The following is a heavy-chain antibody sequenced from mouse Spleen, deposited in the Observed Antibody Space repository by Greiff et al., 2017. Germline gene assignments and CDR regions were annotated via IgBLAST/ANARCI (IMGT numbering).Heavy chain of an antibody. Sequence: VQLQQSGPELVKPGASVKVSCKASGYAFTSYNMYWVKQSHGKSLEWIGYIDPSNGGTSYKQKLKGKATLTVDKSSSTAYMHLNRLTSADSAVYDCAIGVDYYGSSLDDWGKGTTLTVAS. J-gene: IGHJ2*01. D-gene: IGHD1-1*01. V-gene: IGHV1S135*01. CDR3: AIGVDYYGSSLDD. CDR1: GYAFTSYN. CDR2: IDPSNGGT.